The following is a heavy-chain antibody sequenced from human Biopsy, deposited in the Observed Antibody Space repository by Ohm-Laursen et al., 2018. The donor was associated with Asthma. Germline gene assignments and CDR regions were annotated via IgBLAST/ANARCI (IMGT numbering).Heavy chain of an antibody. CDR3: ARAVDYSHYYGIDV. CDR2: ISVYNGNT. D-gene: IGHD3-10*01. Sequence: ASVTVSCTTSGYTFNSAGITWVRQAPGQGLEWMGWISVYNGNTKVAQKLQDRATMITDTSTSTAYMELRSLRSDDTAVYFCARAVDYSHYYGIDVWGQGTTVTVS. CDR1: GYTFNSAG. J-gene: IGHJ6*02. V-gene: IGHV1-18*01.